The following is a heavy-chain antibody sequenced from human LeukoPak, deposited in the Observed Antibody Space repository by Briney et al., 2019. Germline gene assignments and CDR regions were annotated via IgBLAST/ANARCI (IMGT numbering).Heavy chain of an antibody. CDR3: ARLGGDNYYYYGMDV. CDR1: GYTFTGYY. Sequence: GASVKVSCKASGYTFTGYYMHWVRQAPGQGLEWMGWINPNSGGTNYAQKFQGRVTMTRDTSISTAYMELSRLRSDDTAVYYCARLGGDNYYYYGMDVWGQGTTVTVSS. V-gene: IGHV1-2*02. CDR2: INPNSGGT. D-gene: IGHD2-21*01. J-gene: IGHJ6*02.